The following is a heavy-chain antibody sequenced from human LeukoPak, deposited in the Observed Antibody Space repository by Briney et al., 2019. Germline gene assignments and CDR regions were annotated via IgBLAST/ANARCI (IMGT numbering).Heavy chain of an antibody. J-gene: IGHJ6*03. CDR3: ARDYGSGSYPPCYMDV. CDR1: GYTFTSYD. V-gene: IGHV1-8*01. CDR2: MNPKSGNT. Sequence: RAPVKVACKASGYTFTSYDINWVRQATGQGLEWMGWMNPKSGNTGYAQKFQGRVTMTRDTSISTAYMELSRLRSDDTAVYYCARDYGSGSYPPCYMDVWGKGTTVTVSS. D-gene: IGHD3-10*01.